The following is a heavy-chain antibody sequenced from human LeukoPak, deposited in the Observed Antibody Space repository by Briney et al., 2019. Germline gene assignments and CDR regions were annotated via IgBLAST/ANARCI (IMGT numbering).Heavy chain of an antibody. CDR3: ARGGYYYDSSPIDY. J-gene: IGHJ4*02. CDR2: IYYNGST. CDR1: GGSISSGGYY. V-gene: IGHV4-61*08. D-gene: IGHD3-22*01. Sequence: PSETLSLTCTVSGGSISSGGYYWSWIRQPPGKGLEWIGYIYYNGSTNYNPSLKSRVTISVDTSKNQFSQKLSSVTAADTAVYYCARGGYYYDSSPIDYWGQGTLVTVSS.